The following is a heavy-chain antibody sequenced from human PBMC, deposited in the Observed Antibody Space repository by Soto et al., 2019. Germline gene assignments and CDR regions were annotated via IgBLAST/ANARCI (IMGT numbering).Heavy chain of an antibody. J-gene: IGHJ6*02. CDR2: ISAYNGNT. Sequence: GASVKVSCKASGYTFTSYGISWVRQAPGQGLEWMGWISAYNGNTNYAQKLQGRVTMTTDTSTSTAYMELRSLRSDVTAVYYCAREGATVTTAYYYYGLDVWGQGTTVTVSS. V-gene: IGHV1-18*01. D-gene: IGHD4-17*01. CDR1: GYTFTSYG. CDR3: AREGATVTTAYYYYGLDV.